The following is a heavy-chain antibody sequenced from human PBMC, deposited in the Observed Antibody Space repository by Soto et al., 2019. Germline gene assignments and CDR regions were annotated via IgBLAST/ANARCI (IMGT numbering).Heavy chain of an antibody. J-gene: IGHJ4*02. CDR1: GFAFSNYG. D-gene: IGHD3-10*01. V-gene: IGHV3-33*01. CDR2: IWFDGTNI. Sequence: QVQLVESGGGVVQPGTSLRLSCAASGFAFSNYGMHWVRQAPGKGLEWVAVIWFDGTNINYADSVKGRFTISRDNSKNMLYLEMNSLRSEDTALYYGARDRGYIRIGGLDRWGQGTLVTVSS. CDR3: ARDRGYIRIGGLDR.